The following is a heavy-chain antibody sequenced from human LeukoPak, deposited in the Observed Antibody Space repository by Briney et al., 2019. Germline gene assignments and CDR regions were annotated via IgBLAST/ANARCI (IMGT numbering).Heavy chain of an antibody. D-gene: IGHD3-9*01. CDR1: GFTVSSNY. CDR2: IYSGGST. Sequence: GGSLRLSCAASGFTVSSNYMSWVRQAPGKGLEWVSVIYSGGSTYYADSVKGRFTIYRDNSKNTLYLQMNSLRAEDTAVYYCARDTYDILTGYYKWAFDIWGQGTMVTVSS. J-gene: IGHJ3*02. CDR3: ARDTYDILTGYYKWAFDI. V-gene: IGHV3-66*01.